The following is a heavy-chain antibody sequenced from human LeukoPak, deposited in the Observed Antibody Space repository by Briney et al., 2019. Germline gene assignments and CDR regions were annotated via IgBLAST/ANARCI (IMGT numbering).Heavy chain of an antibody. CDR1: GFRFSSYA. CDR3: AKDERNWNYNLASQTYD. Sequence: PGGSLRLACAASGFRFSSYAMSWVRQAPGKGLEWVSAISGGGVSTYYADSVKGRFTVSRDNSKNTLYLQMSSLRAEDTAVYYCAKDERNWNYNLASQTYDWGQGTLVTVSS. V-gene: IGHV3-23*01. CDR2: ISGGGVST. D-gene: IGHD1-7*01. J-gene: IGHJ4*02.